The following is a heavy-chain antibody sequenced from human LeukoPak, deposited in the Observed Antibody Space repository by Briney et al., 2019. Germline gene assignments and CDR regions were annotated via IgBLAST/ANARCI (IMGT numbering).Heavy chain of an antibody. Sequence: GGSLRLSCAASGFTFSSYSMNWVRQAPGKGLEWVSSISSSSSYIYYADSVKGRFTTSRDNAKNSLYLQMNSLRVEDTAIYYCATYRQVLLPFESWGQGTLVTVSS. CDR1: GFTFSSYS. V-gene: IGHV3-21*04. CDR3: ATYRQVLLPFES. D-gene: IGHD2-8*02. J-gene: IGHJ4*02. CDR2: ISSSSSYI.